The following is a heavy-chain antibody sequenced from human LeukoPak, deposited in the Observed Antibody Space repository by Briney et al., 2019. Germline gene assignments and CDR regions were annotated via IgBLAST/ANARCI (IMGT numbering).Heavy chain of an antibody. V-gene: IGHV1-2*06. J-gene: IGHJ5*02. Sequence: ASVKVSCKASGYTFTGYYMHWVRQAPGQGLEWMGRINPNSGGTNYAQKFQGRGTMTRDTSISTAYMELSRLRSDDTAVYYCARGPTVTTRYNWFDPWGQGTLVTVSS. D-gene: IGHD4-17*01. CDR1: GYTFTGYY. CDR2: INPNSGGT. CDR3: ARGPTVTTRYNWFDP.